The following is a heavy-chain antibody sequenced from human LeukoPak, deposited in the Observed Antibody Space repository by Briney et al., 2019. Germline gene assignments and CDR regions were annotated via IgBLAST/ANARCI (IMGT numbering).Heavy chain of an antibody. CDR1: GFTFGSYG. V-gene: IGHV3-23*01. D-gene: IGHD3-22*01. J-gene: IGHJ1*01. Sequence: GGSLRLSCAASGFTFGSYGMSWVRQAPGKGLEWVSFITPNADRTSYADSVEGRFTISRDNPRNTLYMQMNSLRDEDTAVYYCAIMHGYYDGSGYWVQWGQGTLVTVPS. CDR2: ITPNADRT. CDR3: AIMHGYYDGSGYWVQ.